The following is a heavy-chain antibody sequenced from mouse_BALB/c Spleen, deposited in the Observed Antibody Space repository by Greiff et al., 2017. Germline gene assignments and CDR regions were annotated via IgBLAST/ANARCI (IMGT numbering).Heavy chain of an antibody. Sequence: VTLKESGAELVKPGASVKISCKASGYSFTGYFMNWVKQSHGKSLEWIGRINPYNGDTFYNQKFKGKATLTVDKSSSTAHMELLSLTSEDSAVYYCGRSGMRYDGAMDYWGQGTSVTVSS. CDR2: INPYNGDT. CDR1: GYSFTGYF. V-gene: IGHV1-37*01. CDR3: GRSGMRYDGAMDY. D-gene: IGHD2-14*01. J-gene: IGHJ4*01.